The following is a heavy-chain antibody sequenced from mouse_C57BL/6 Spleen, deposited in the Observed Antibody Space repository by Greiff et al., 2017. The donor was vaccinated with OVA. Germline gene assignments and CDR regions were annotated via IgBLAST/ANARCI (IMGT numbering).Heavy chain of an antibody. V-gene: IGHV2-9*01. J-gene: IGHJ3*01. CDR3: AKHEGEDYDEGPWFAY. CDR1: GFSLTSYG. D-gene: IGHD2-4*01. CDR2: RWGGGST. Sequence: VKLMESGPGLVAPSQSLSITCTVSGFSLTSYGLDWVRQPPGKGLEWLGVRWGGGSTNYNSALMSRLSISTDNSKSQVFLKMNRLQTDDTAMYYCAKHEGEDYDEGPWFAYWGQGTLVTVAA.